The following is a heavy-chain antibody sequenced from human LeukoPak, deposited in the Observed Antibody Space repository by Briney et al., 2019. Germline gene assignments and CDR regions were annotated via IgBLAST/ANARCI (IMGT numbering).Heavy chain of an antibody. CDR1: GLTFSSYG. Sequence: PGRSLRLSCAASGLTFSSYGMHWVRQAPGKGLEWVAVIWYDGSNKYYADSVKGRFTISRDNSKNTLYLQMNSLRAEDTAVYYCARPARIAVAGTLDYWGQGTLVTVSS. D-gene: IGHD6-19*01. V-gene: IGHV3-33*01. J-gene: IGHJ4*02. CDR2: IWYDGSNK. CDR3: ARPARIAVAGTLDY.